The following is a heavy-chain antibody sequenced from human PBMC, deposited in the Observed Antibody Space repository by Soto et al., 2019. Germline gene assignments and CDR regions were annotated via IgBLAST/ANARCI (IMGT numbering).Heavy chain of an antibody. D-gene: IGHD3-16*01. Sequence: EVQLVESGGGLIQPGGSLRLSCAVSGFTVSNNYMSWVRQAPGKGLEGVSVIYSGGYTAYGDSVKGRFTISRDNSKNTYYLQMKSLGADGPAVYYGVTLSGGGSYWGQGTLVTVSS. CDR1: GFTVSNNY. CDR3: VTLSGGGSY. J-gene: IGHJ4*02. V-gene: IGHV3-53*01. CDR2: IYSGGYT.